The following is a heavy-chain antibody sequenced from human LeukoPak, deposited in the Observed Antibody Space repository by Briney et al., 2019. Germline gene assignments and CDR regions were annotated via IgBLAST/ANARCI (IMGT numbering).Heavy chain of an antibody. CDR3: ARGSPATIDTAMVTSFDY. V-gene: IGHV4-39*01. Sequence: SETLSLTCTVSGGSISSSSYYWGWIRQPPGKGLEWIGSIYYSGSTYYNPSLKSRVTISVDTSKNQFSLKLSSVTAADTAVYYCARGSPATIDTAMVTSFDYWGQGTLVTVSS. J-gene: IGHJ4*02. CDR1: GGSISSSSYY. CDR2: IYYSGST. D-gene: IGHD5-18*01.